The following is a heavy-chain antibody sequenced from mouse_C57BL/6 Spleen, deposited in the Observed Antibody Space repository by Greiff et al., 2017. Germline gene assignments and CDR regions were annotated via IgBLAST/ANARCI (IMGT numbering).Heavy chain of an antibody. J-gene: IGHJ3*01. Sequence: VQLQQPGAELVMPGASVKLSCKASGYTFTSYWMHWVKQSPGQGLEWIGEIDPSDSYTNYNQKFKGKSTLTVDKSSSTAYMQLSSLTSEDSAVYYCARRGGSSSWFAYWGQGTLVTVSA. D-gene: IGHD1-1*01. CDR2: IDPSDSYT. V-gene: IGHV1-69*01. CDR1: GYTFTSYW. CDR3: ARRGGSSSWFAY.